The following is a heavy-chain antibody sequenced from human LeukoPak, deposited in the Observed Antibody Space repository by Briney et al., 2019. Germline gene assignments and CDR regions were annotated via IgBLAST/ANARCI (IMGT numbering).Heavy chain of an antibody. CDR1: GFMYSDYY. CDR3: ARSRTGYFDL. CDR2: IRVGGTTR. V-gene: IGHV3-11*04. Sequence: PGGSLRLSCAASGFMYSDYYMTWIRQAPGKGLEGVSYIRVGGTTRYYADSVEGRFTISRDNAKNSLYLQMNSLRDEDTAMYYCARSRTGYFDLWGRGTLVTVSS. J-gene: IGHJ2*01.